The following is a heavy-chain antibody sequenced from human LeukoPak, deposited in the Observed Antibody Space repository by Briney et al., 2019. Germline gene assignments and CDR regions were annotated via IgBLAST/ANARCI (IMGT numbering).Heavy chain of an antibody. V-gene: IGHV1-8*01. Sequence: ASVKVSCKASGYTFTSYDINWVRQATGQGLEWMGWMNPNSGNTGYAQKFQGRVTMTRNTSIGTAYMELSSLRSEDTAVYYCARGGWELRRFDYWGQGTLVTVSS. CDR1: GYTFTSYD. CDR2: MNPNSGNT. CDR3: ARGGWELRRFDY. D-gene: IGHD1-26*01. J-gene: IGHJ4*02.